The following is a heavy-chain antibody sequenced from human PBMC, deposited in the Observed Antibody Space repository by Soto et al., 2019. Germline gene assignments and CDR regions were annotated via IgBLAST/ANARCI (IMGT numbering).Heavy chain of an antibody. V-gene: IGHV1-18*01. CDR2: INAYNGNT. CDR1: GYAFTSYG. CDR3: ARGPREVTTSYYYGMDV. J-gene: IGHJ6*02. D-gene: IGHD4-17*01. Sequence: AASVKVSCKASGYAFTSYGISWVRQAPGQGLEWMGWINAYNGNTKYSQKFQGRVTITTDTSTSTAYMELSSLRSEDTAVYYCARGPREVTTSYYYGMDVWGQGTTVTVSS.